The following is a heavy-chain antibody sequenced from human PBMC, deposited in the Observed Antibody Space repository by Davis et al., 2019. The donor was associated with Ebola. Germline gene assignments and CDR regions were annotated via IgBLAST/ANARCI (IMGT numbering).Heavy chain of an antibody. D-gene: IGHD3-9*01. Sequence: SDTLSLTCTLPGGPVTSANCFWGWIRQPPGKGLEWIGSMFYSGSTYYTPTLKSRVTISVDTSKNQFSLKLSSVTAADTAVYYCARHLGVHYDVLNGPGGGWFDPWGQGTLVTVSS. J-gene: IGHJ5*02. V-gene: IGHV4-39*01. CDR3: ARHLGVHYDVLNGPGGGWFDP. CDR2: MFYSGST. CDR1: GGPVTSANCF.